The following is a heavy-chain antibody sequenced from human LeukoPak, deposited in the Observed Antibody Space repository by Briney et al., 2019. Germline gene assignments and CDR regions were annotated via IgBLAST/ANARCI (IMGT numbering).Heavy chain of an antibody. CDR3: ARQNVDSGDAFDI. CDR2: IYSGGST. J-gene: IGHJ3*02. Sequence: GGSLRLSCAASGFTVSSNYMSWVRQAPGKGLEWVSVIYSGGSTYYADSVKGRFTIPRDNSKNTLYLQMNSLRAEDTAVYYCARQNVDSGDAFDIWGQGTMVTVSS. D-gene: IGHD5-12*01. CDR1: GFTVSSNY. V-gene: IGHV3-66*04.